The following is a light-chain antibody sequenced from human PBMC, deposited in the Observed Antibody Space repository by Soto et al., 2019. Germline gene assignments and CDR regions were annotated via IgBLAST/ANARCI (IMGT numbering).Light chain of an antibody. J-gene: IGLJ1*01. CDR1: SSKIGAGYD. CDR2: GNS. Sequence: SLVTQPPSLSGAPGQRVTISCPGSSSKIGAGYDVHWYQQLPGTAPKLLIYGNSNRPSGVPDRFSGSKSGTSASLAITGLQAEDEADYYCQSYDSSLSGYVFGTGTKVTVL. CDR3: QSYDSSLSGYV. V-gene: IGLV1-40*01.